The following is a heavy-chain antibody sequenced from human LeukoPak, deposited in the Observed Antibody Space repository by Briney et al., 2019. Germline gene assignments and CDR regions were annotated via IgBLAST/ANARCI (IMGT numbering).Heavy chain of an antibody. CDR3: ASGGYYDFWSGYYRY. D-gene: IGHD3-3*01. Sequence: SETLSLTCAVYGGSFSGYYWSWLRQPPGKGLEWIGEINHSGSTNYNPSLKSRVTISVDTSKNQFSLKLSSVTAADTAVYYCASGGYYDFWSGYYRYWGQGTLVTVSS. J-gene: IGHJ4*02. CDR1: GGSFSGYY. CDR2: INHSGST. V-gene: IGHV4-34*01.